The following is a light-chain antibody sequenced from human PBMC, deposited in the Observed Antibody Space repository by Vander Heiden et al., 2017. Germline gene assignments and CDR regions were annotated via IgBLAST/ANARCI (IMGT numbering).Light chain of an antibody. V-gene: IGKV3D-20*01. CDR1: QSIPSNY. J-gene: IGKJ4*01. CDR2: DAS. Sequence: EILLPQSPATLSLSPGERATLSCGASQSIPSNYLAWYQQKPGLAPRLLIYDASSRATGIPDSFSGSGSGTDFTLIISRLEPEDFAVYYCQQYGSSPTFGGGTKVEMK. CDR3: QQYGSSPT.